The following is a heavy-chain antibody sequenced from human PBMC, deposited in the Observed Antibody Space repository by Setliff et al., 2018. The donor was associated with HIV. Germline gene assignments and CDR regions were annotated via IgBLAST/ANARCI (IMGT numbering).Heavy chain of an antibody. V-gene: IGHV4-61*09. J-gene: IGHJ3*02. CDR2: IYTSGST. D-gene: IGHD2-15*01. CDR3: ARMRGVVVVAAILILAADAFDI. CDR1: GGSISSGSYY. Sequence: PSETLSLTCTVSGGSISSGSYYWSWIRQPAGKGLEWIGHIYTSGSTNYNPSLKSRVTMSVDTSKNQFSLKLSSVTAADTAVYYCARMRGVVVVAAILILAADAFDIWGQGTMVTVSS.